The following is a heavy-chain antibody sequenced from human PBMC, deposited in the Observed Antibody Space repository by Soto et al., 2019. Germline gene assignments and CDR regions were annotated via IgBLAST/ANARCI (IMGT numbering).Heavy chain of an antibody. J-gene: IGHJ3*02. CDR1: GFSVSTSH. V-gene: IGHV3-53*01. Sequence: GGSLRLSCAAAGFSVSTSHISWVRQAPGKGLEWVSVIYSGGATHYAVSVKGRLIISRDKSKNTVDLQMNSLRAEDTAVYYCARVGYAVTTGGAFDIWGQGTTVTVPS. CDR3: ARVGYAVTTGGAFDI. CDR2: IYSGGAT. D-gene: IGHD4-17*01.